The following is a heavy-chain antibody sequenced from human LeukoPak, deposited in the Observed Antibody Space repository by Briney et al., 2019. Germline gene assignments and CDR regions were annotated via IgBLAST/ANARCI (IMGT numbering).Heavy chain of an antibody. V-gene: IGHV3-23*01. D-gene: IGHD5-18*01. CDR1: GFTFSSYG. CDR3: AKESAYTAMVPFDP. Sequence: GGSLRLSCAASGFTFSSYGLNWVRQAPGKGLEWVSVISGSGGSTYYADSVKGRFTISRDNSKNTLYLQMNSLRAEDTAVYYCAKESAYTAMVPFDPWGQGTLVTVSS. CDR2: ISGSGGST. J-gene: IGHJ5*02.